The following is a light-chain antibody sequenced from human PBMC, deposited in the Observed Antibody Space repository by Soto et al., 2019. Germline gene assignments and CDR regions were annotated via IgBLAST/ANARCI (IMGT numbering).Light chain of an antibody. J-gene: IGLJ2*01. CDR2: DVS. Sequence: QSALTHPASVSGSPGQSITISCTGTNSDIGGYNYVSWYQQHPGKAPKLMIYDVSNRPSWVSYRFSGSKSGNTASLTISGLQAEDEADYYCSSYTSRSTLGVFGGGTKVTVL. CDR3: SSYTSRSTLGV. CDR1: NSDIGGYNY. V-gene: IGLV2-14*03.